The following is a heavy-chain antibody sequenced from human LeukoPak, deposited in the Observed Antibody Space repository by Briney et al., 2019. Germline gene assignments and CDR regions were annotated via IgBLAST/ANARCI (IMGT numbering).Heavy chain of an antibody. CDR1: GYSFTSYW. Sequence: GESLKISCKGSGYSFTSYWIGWVRQMPGKGLEWMGIIYPGDSDTRYSPSFQGQVTISADKSISTAYLQWSSLKASDTAMYYCARLRVVVVAATIYYYYGMDVWGQGTTVTVPS. D-gene: IGHD2-15*01. CDR3: ARLRVVVVAATIYYYYGMDV. CDR2: IYPGDSDT. V-gene: IGHV5-51*01. J-gene: IGHJ6*02.